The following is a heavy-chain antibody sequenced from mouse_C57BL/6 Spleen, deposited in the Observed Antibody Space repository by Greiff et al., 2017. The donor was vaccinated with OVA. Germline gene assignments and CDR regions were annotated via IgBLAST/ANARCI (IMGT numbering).Heavy chain of an antibody. CDR3: ARQLRLPYAMDY. CDR2: INPNNGGT. Sequence: EVKLQQSGPELVKPGASVKISCKASGYTFTDYYMNWVKQSHGKSLEWICDINPNNGGTSYNQQFKGKAKLTVDKSYSTAYLELRSLTSEDSAVYYCARQLRLPYAMDYGGQGTSVTVSS. J-gene: IGHJ4*01. V-gene: IGHV1-26*01. D-gene: IGHD3-2*02. CDR1: GYTFTDYY.